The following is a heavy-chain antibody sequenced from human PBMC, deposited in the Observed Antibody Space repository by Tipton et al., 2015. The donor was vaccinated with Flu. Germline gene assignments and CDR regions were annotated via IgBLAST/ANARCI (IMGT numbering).Heavy chain of an antibody. CDR2: IRHDESDK. Sequence: GSLRLSCAASGFTFSGYGMHWVRQAPGKGLEWVAFIRHDESDKYYADSVKGRFTISRDNSKNTLYLQMNSLRLEDTSLYYCAKELTMGYYYDYWGQGTLVTVSS. J-gene: IGHJ4*02. CDR3: AKELTMGYYYDY. V-gene: IGHV3-30*02. D-gene: IGHD3-22*01. CDR1: GFTFSGYG.